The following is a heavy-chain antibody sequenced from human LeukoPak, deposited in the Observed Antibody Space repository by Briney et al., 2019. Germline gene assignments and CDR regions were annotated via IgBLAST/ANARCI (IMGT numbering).Heavy chain of an antibody. Sequence: PGGSLRLSCGASGFTFSSYNMDWVRQAPGKGLEWVSFIDSSSRYIYQADSVKGRFTISRDNAKSSVFLQMNSLRAEDTAVYYCARVGGHCTSTSCPPPDYWGQGTLVTVSS. CDR1: GFTFSSYN. D-gene: IGHD2-2*01. CDR3: ARVGGHCTSTSCPPPDY. V-gene: IGHV3-21*01. CDR2: IDSSSRYI. J-gene: IGHJ4*02.